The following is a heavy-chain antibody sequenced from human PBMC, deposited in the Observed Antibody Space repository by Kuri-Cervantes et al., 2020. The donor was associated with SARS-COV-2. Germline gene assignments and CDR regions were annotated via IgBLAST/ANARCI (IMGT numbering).Heavy chain of an antibody. CDR3: ARDERYGRNLNWFDT. CDR2: IYSGGST. CDR1: GFTVSSNY. D-gene: IGHD1-26*01. J-gene: IGHJ5*02. Sequence: GGSLRLPCAASGFTVSSNYMSWVRQAPGKGLEWVSVIYSGGSTYYADSVQGRFAISRDNSKNTLYLQMNSLRVEDTAVYYCARDERYGRNLNWFDTWGQGTLVTVSS. V-gene: IGHV3-53*01.